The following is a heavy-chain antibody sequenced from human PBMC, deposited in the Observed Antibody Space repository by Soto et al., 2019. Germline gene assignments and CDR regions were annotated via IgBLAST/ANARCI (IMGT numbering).Heavy chain of an antibody. V-gene: IGHV3-23*01. CDR1: GFPFSSYA. J-gene: IGHJ4*02. CDR3: AKGGVVVGDAIFDY. Sequence: GGSLRLSCAASGFPFSSYAMSWVRQSPGKGLEWVSAISGSGGSTYYADSVKGRFTIPRDNSKNTLYLQMKSLRAEDKAVYYCAKGGVVVGDAIFDYWGQGTLVTVSS. CDR2: ISGSGGST. D-gene: IGHD2-15*01.